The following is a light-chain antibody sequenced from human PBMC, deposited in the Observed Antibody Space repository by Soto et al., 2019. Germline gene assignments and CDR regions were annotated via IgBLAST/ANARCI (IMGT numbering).Light chain of an antibody. Sequence: DIQVTQSPSTLSRSVGDRVTITCRASQSIDNKLAWYQRKPGKAPKLLIYDASTLESGVPSTFDDSGFGTEFTLTISSLQPDDFATYYCQEYSDSSWTFGQGTKVEIK. CDR1: QSIDNK. J-gene: IGKJ1*01. CDR2: DAS. CDR3: QEYSDSSWT. V-gene: IGKV1-5*01.